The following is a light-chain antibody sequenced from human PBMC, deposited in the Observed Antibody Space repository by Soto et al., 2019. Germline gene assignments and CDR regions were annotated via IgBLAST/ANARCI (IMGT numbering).Light chain of an antibody. CDR1: QSVSSSY. CDR2: GAS. Sequence: EIVLTQSPGTLSLSPGERATLSCRASQSVSSSYLAWYQQKPGQPPRLLIYGASSRATGIPDRFSGSGSATAFTLTITRLEPEEVAAYYCQHYRTSFGGGTKVEIK. V-gene: IGKV3-20*01. CDR3: QHYRTS. J-gene: IGKJ4*01.